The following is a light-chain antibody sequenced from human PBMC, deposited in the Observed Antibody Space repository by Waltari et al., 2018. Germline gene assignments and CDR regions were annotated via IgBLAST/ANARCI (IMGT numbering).Light chain of an antibody. Sequence: DIQLTQSPSFLSASVGDRVTISCRASKVITTYLAWDKKKPGKAAKLLIYGASTLQRGVPSRFSGSGSGTEFTLTISSLQPEDFATYYCQQVASYPRTFGGGTKVELK. CDR3: QQVASYPRT. V-gene: IGKV1-9*01. CDR1: KVITTY. J-gene: IGKJ4*01. CDR2: GAS.